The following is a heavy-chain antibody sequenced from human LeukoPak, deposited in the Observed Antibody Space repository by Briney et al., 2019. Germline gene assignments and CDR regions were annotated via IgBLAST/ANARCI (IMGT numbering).Heavy chain of an antibody. D-gene: IGHD5-12*01. CDR3: ARAGLSLGYRTDY. CDR1: GYTFTGYY. V-gene: IGHV1-2*06. J-gene: IGHJ4*02. Sequence: ASVKVSCKASGYTFTGYYMHWVRQAPGQGLEWMGRINPNSGGTNYAQKFQGRVTMTRDTSISTAYMELSRLKSDDTAVYYCARAGLSLGYRTDYWGQGTLVTASS. CDR2: INPNSGGT.